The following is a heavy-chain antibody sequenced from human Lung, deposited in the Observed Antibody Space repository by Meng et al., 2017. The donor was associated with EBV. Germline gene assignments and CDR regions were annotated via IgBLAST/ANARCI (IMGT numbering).Heavy chain of an antibody. V-gene: IGHV3-30-3*01. CDR2: ISDTGHNK. CDR3: AIIPYSNA. D-gene: IGHD4-11*01. CDR1: GFAFVPYA. Sequence: VQRVEAGGGVVQPGRSLGLTCSAAGFAFVPYAVRWVRQAPGKGLEWVAVISDTGHNKYFADSVRGRFTISRDNSKNMVSLQMNSLRPGDTATYYCAIIPYSNAWGQGTLVTVSS. J-gene: IGHJ5*02.